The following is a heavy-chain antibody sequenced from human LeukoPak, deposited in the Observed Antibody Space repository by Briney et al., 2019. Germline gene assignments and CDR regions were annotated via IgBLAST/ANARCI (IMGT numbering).Heavy chain of an antibody. CDR2: ISAYNGNT. D-gene: IGHD2/OR15-2a*01. Sequence: GASVKVSCKASGYTSTSYGISWVRQAPGQGLEWMGWISAYNGNTNYAQKLQGRVTMTTDTSTSTAYMELRSLRSDDTAVYYCARDVPLWPPSYFDYWGQGTLVTASS. CDR1: GYTSTSYG. J-gene: IGHJ4*02. CDR3: ARDVPLWPPSYFDY. V-gene: IGHV1-18*04.